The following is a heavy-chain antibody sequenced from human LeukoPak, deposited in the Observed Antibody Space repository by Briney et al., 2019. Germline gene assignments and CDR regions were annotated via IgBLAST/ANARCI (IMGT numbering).Heavy chain of an antibody. CDR2: ISYDGSNK. Sequence: GGSLRLSRAASGFTFSSYAMHWVRQAPGKGLEWVAVISYDGSNKYYADSVKGRFTISRDNSKNTLYLQMNSLRAEDTAVYYCAREEDYDILTGYYGIDYWGQGTLVTVSS. CDR3: AREEDYDILTGYYGIDY. CDR1: GFTFSSYA. J-gene: IGHJ4*02. V-gene: IGHV3-30*04. D-gene: IGHD3-9*01.